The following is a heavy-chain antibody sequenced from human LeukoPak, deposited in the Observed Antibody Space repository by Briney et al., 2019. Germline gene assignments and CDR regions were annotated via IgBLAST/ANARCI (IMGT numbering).Heavy chain of an antibody. CDR3: ARVMTVSPFDY. CDR2: ISSSSSYI. J-gene: IGHJ4*02. V-gene: IGHV3-21*01. CDR1: GFTFSSYS. Sequence: PGGSLRLSCAASGFTFSSYSMNWVRQAPGKGPEWVSSISSSSSYIYYADSVKGRFTISRDNSKNTLYLQMNSLRAEDTAVYYCARVMTVSPFDYWGQGTLVTVSS. D-gene: IGHD1-14*01.